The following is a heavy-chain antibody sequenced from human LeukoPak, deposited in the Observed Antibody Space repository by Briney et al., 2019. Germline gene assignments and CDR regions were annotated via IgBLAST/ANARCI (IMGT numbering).Heavy chain of an antibody. V-gene: IGHV3-53*01. J-gene: IGHJ4*02. CDR1: GFTVTDNY. CDR3: ARTNPVYGDYDY. Sequence: GGSLRLSCAVSGFTVTDNYMSWVRQAPGKGLQWVSVIYPDGRTYHADSVKGRFPISRDISRNTLLLQMNSLRPDDTAVHYCARTNPVYGDYDYWGQGTLVTVSS. D-gene: IGHD4-17*01. CDR2: IYPDGRT.